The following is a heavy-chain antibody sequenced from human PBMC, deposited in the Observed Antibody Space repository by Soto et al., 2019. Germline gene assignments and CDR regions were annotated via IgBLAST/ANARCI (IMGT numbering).Heavy chain of an antibody. V-gene: IGHV1-18*01. J-gene: IGHJ6*02. CDR2: ISPYSDET. CDR3: ARGVYYDSSGARNYHYYGMNV. CDR1: GYTFSSYA. Sequence: QAQLVQSGAEVKKPGASVRVSCKATGYTFSSYAISWVRQAPGQGLEWLGWISPYSDETQYAQKTQGRVFMTIDRSARTAYLDLRSLRSDDTAVYYCARGVYYDSSGARNYHYYGMNVWGQGTTVTVSS. D-gene: IGHD3-22*01.